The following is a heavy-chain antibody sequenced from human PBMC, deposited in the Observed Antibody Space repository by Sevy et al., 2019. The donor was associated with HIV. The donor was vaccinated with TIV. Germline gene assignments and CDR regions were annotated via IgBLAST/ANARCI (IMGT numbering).Heavy chain of an antibody. V-gene: IGHV3-30-3*01. CDR1: GFTFSSYA. CDR3: AREGDYPLSFDY. Sequence: GGSLRLSCAASGFTFSSYAMHWVRQAPGKGLEWVAVISYDGSNKYYEDSVKGRFTISRDNSKNTLYLQMNSLRAEDTAVYYCAREGDYPLSFDYWGQGTLVTVSS. D-gene: IGHD4-17*01. CDR2: ISYDGSNK. J-gene: IGHJ4*02.